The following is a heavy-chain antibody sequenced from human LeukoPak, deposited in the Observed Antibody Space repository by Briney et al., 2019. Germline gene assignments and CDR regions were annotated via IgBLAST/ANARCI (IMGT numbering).Heavy chain of an antibody. CDR2: FDPEDGET. D-gene: IGHD1-7*01. CDR1: GYTLTELS. J-gene: IGHJ4*02. Sequence: ASVKVSCKVSGYTLTELSMHWVRQAPGKGLEWMGGFDPEDGETIYAQKFQGRVTMTEDTSTDTAYMELSSLRSEDTAVYYCATGITGTTWSAPDYWGQGTLVTVSS. CDR3: ATGITGTTWSAPDY. V-gene: IGHV1-24*01.